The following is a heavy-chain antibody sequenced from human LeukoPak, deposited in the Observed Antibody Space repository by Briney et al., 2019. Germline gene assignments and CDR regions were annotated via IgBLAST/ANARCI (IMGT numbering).Heavy chain of an antibody. Sequence: TGGSLRLSCEASGFSFSIYGMSWVRQAPGKGLEWVSAISGSGGSTYYADSVKGRFTISRDNSKNTLYLQMNSLRAEDTAVYYCAKRGEFDYWGQGTLVTVSS. CDR1: GFSFSIYG. CDR2: ISGSGGST. D-gene: IGHD3-16*01. J-gene: IGHJ4*02. V-gene: IGHV3-23*01. CDR3: AKRGEFDY.